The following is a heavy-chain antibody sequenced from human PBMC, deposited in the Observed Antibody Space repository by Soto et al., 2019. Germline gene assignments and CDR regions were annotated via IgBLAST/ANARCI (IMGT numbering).Heavy chain of an antibody. V-gene: IGHV1-18*01. D-gene: IGHD5-18*01. CDR2: FNTYNGNT. J-gene: IGHJ4*02. Sequence: QVQLVQSGAEVKKPGASVKVSCKASGYTFSSYGITWVRQAPGQRLEWMGWFNTYNGNTNYAQKLQGRVTMTTETSTSTAYMELRSLRSDDTAVYYCARERGGYSYGDYWGQGALVTVSS. CDR3: ARERGGYSYGDY. CDR1: GYTFSSYG.